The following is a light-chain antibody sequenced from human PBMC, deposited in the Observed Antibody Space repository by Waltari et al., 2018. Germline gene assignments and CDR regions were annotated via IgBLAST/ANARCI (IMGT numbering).Light chain of an antibody. Sequence: ILLTQSPATLSVSPGGTATLSCRASQSISSNLAWYQQKPGQTPRLLMYGASTRASGVPGRFSGSGSGTEFTLTISSLQSEDFAVYYCQQYNNWPPLTFGGGTKVEI. CDR2: GAS. V-gene: IGKV3-15*01. CDR1: QSISSN. J-gene: IGKJ4*01. CDR3: QQYNNWPPLT.